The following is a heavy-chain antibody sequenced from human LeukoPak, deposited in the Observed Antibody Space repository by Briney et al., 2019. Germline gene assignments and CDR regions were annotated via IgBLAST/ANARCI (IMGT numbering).Heavy chain of an antibody. CDR3: ARVTSSGCFDY. J-gene: IGHJ4*02. CDR1: GYTFTSYY. V-gene: IGHV1-46*01. CDR2: INPRGGST. D-gene: IGHD6-19*01. Sequence: ASVKVSCKASGYTFTSYYIHWVRQAPGQGLEWMGIINPRGGSTSYAQKFQGRVTMTRDTSTSTVYMELSSLGSEDTAVYYCARVTSSGCFDYWGQGTLVTVSS.